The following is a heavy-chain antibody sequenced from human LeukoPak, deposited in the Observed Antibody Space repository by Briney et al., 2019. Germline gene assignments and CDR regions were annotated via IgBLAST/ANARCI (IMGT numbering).Heavy chain of an antibody. CDR3: AGSLPSYDILTGYYQYYYYYGMDV. J-gene: IGHJ6*02. V-gene: IGHV4-59*01. CDR2: IYYSGST. CDR1: GGSISSYY. D-gene: IGHD3-9*01. Sequence: SETLSLTCTVSGGSISSYYWSWIRQPPGKGLEWIGYIYYSGSTNYNPSLKSRVTISVDTSKNQFSLKLSSVTAADTAVYYCAGSLPSYDILTGYYQYYYYYGMDVWGQGTTVTVSS.